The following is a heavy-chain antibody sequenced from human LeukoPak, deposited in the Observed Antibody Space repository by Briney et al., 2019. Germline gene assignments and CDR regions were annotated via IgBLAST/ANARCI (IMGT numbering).Heavy chain of an antibody. CDR3: ARAIVGATFDY. CDR1: GGSISSGDYY. Sequence: NPSETLSLTCTVSGGSISSGDYYWSWIRQPPGKGLEWIGYIYYSGSTYYNPSLKSRVTISVDTSKNQFSLKLSSVTAADTAVYYCARAIVGATFDYWGQGTLVTVSS. V-gene: IGHV4-30-4*08. J-gene: IGHJ4*02. D-gene: IGHD1-26*01. CDR2: IYYSGST.